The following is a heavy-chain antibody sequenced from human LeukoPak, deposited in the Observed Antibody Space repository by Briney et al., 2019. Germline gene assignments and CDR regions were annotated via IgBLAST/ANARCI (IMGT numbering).Heavy chain of an antibody. J-gene: IGHJ4*02. Sequence: GGSLRLSCAASGFSFRRYDMHWVRQAQGKGLEGVANIKQDGSEKYYVDSVKGRFTISRDNAKNSLYLQMNSLRAEDTAVYYCARDRQNKYYYDSSGYYGGWGQGTLVTVSS. CDR3: ARDRQNKYYYDSSGYYGG. CDR2: IKQDGSEK. V-gene: IGHV3-7*01. CDR1: GFSFRRYD. D-gene: IGHD3-22*01.